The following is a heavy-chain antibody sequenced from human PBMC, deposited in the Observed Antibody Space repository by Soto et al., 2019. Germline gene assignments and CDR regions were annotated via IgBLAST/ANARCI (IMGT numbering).Heavy chain of an antibody. D-gene: IGHD3-10*01. Sequence: QVQLVQSGAEVKKPGSSVKVSCKASGGIFSTYAISWLRQAPGQGLEWMGGIIPIFGTQNYAQRFQGRVTSTADESTSTAYMELSRLRSEDTAVYYCARDRDDYGSGNYYNRSDFWGQGTLVTVSS. CDR2: IIPIFGTQ. CDR1: GGIFSTYA. V-gene: IGHV1-69*01. J-gene: IGHJ4*02. CDR3: ARDRDDYGSGNYYNRSDF.